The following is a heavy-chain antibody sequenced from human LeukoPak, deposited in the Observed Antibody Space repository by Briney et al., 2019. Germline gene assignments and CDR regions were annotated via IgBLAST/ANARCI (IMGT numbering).Heavy chain of an antibody. CDR1: GGSISSSIYY. J-gene: IGHJ4*02. CDR2: IYYSGST. Sequence: PSETLSLTCTVSGGSISSSIYYWGWIRQPPGKGLEWIGSIYYSGSTYYNPSLKSRVTISVDTSKNQLSLKLSSVTAADTAVYFCARPPRYRSGWYFPFDFWGRGTLVTVSS. V-gene: IGHV4-39*01. CDR3: ARPPRYRSGWYFPFDF. D-gene: IGHD6-19*01.